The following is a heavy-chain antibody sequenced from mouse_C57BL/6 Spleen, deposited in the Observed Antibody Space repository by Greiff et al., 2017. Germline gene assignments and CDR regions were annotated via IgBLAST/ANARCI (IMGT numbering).Heavy chain of an antibody. J-gene: IGHJ1*03. V-gene: IGHV5-6*02. CDR2: ISSGGSYS. CDR3: ARHGGSSPSYWYFDV. Sequence: DVKLVESGGDLVKPGGSLQLSCAASGFTFSSYGMSWVRQTPDKRLEWVATISSGGSYSYYPDSVKGRFTISRDNAKNTLYLQMSSLKSEDTAMYYCARHGGSSPSYWYFDVWGTGTTVTVSS. CDR1: GFTFSSYG. D-gene: IGHD1-1*01.